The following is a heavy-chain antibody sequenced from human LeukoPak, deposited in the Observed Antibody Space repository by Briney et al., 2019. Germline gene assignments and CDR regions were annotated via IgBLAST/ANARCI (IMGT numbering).Heavy chain of an antibody. J-gene: IGHJ4*02. Sequence: ASVKVSCKASGYTFTGYYMHWVRQAPGQGLEWMGWINPNSGGTNYAQKFQGRVTMTRDTSISTAYMELSRLRSDDTAVYYCARSYSCGYSLYYWGQGTLVTVSS. CDR2: INPNSGGT. CDR3: ARSYSCGYSLYY. V-gene: IGHV1-2*02. D-gene: IGHD5-18*01. CDR1: GYTFTGYY.